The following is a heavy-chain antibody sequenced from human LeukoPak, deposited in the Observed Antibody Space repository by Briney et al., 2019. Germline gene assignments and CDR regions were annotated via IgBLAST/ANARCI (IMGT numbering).Heavy chain of an antibody. D-gene: IGHD1-14*01. CDR3: ARETGGFDY. J-gene: IGHJ4*02. Sequence: GRSLRLSCEASGFTCSDYYMRCIRQAPGEGWECVSYISNSSSYTNYADSVKGRFTISRDNAKNSLYLQMNSLRAEDTAVYYCARETGGFDYWGQGTLVTVSS. CDR2: ISNSSSYT. V-gene: IGHV3-11*05. CDR1: GFTCSDYY.